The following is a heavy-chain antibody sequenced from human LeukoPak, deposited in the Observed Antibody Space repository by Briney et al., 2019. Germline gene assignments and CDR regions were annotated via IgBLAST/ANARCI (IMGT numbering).Heavy chain of an antibody. CDR2: VGSDNKP. CDR3: ARDLHYYVAMDV. J-gene: IGHJ6*02. Sequence: PGGSLRLSCEASGFTFSAYAMTWVRQAPGQGLEWVSSVGSDNKPHYSESVKGRFAISRDNSKSMLFLQLNSLRAEDTALYYCARDLHYYVAMDVSGQGTTVTVSS. D-gene: IGHD3-10*02. CDR1: GFTFSAYA. V-gene: IGHV3-23*01.